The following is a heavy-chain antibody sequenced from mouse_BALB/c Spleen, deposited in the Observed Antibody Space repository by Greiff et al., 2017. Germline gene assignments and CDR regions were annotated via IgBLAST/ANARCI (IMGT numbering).Heavy chain of an antibody. V-gene: IGHV5-6-4*01. D-gene: IGHD1-1*01. CDR2: ISSGGSYT. Sequence: EVKLVESGGGLVKPGGSLKLSCAASGFTFSSYTMSWVRQTPEKRLEWVATISSGGSYTYYPDSVKGRFTISRDNAKNTLYLQMSSLKSEDTAMYYCARDTTVVDGFAYWGQGTLVTVSA. CDR3: ARDTTVVDGFAY. CDR1: GFTFSSYT. J-gene: IGHJ3*01.